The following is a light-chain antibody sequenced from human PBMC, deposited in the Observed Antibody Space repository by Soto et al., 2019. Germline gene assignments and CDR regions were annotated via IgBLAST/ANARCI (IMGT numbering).Light chain of an antibody. CDR1: QSVSSN. CDR3: QQFNNWPQT. Sequence: EILMTQSPATLSVSPGEGATLSCRASQSVSSNLAWYQQKGGQAPRLLIYGASTRATGIPARFSGSGSGTEFTLTISSLQSEDFAVYFCQQFNNWPQTFGQGTKVDIK. CDR2: GAS. V-gene: IGKV3-15*01. J-gene: IGKJ1*01.